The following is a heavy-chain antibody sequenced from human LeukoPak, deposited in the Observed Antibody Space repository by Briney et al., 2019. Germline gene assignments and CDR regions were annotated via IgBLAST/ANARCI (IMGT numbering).Heavy chain of an antibody. CDR2: ICAYNVNT. CDR3: SRVKYQNYVMDV. Sequence: ASVKVSCKASGYTFTSYGISWVRQAPGQGLEWMGWICAYNVNTNYVQKLHGRVTMNTDTSTSTAYMELSSLRSDRPAAYYCSRVKYQNYVMDVWGQGTTVTVSS. V-gene: IGHV1-18*01. J-gene: IGHJ6*02. D-gene: IGHD6-6*01. CDR1: GYTFTSYG.